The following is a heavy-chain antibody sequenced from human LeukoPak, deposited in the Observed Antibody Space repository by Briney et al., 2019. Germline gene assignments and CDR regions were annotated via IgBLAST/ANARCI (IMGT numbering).Heavy chain of an antibody. CDR2: ISGSGGST. CDR3: ATETNGRHYDY. V-gene: IGHV3-23*01. Sequence: GGSLRLSCAASGFTFSSYAMSWVRQAPGKGLEWVSAISGSGGSTYHADSIKGRFTISRDNANNFLYLQMNSLRAEDTAVYYCATETNGRHYDYWGQGTLLTVSS. CDR1: GFTFSSYA. D-gene: IGHD1-14*01. J-gene: IGHJ4*02.